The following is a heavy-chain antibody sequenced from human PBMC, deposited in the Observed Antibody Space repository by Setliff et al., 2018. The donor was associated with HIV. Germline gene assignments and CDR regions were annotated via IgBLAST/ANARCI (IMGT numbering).Heavy chain of an antibody. Sequence: ASVKVSCKASGYTFINYGISWVRQAPGQGLEWMGWISAYNGTANYAQKFQGRVTITADESTSTAYMELSSLRSEDTAVYYCARDLSGVTTASPRRDWFDPWGQGTLVTVSS. CDR1: GYTFINYG. V-gene: IGHV1-18*01. D-gene: IGHD4-17*01. CDR3: ARDLSGVTTASPRRDWFDP. CDR2: ISAYNGTA. J-gene: IGHJ5*02.